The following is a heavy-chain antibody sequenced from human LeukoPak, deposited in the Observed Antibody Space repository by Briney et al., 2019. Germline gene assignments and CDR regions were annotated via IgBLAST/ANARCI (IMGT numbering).Heavy chain of an antibody. CDR1: GGSISSYY. CDR3: ARDQWLEPYYYYGMDV. J-gene: IGHJ6*02. D-gene: IGHD6-19*01. CDR2: IYYSGST. V-gene: IGHV4-59*12. Sequence: PSETLSLTCTVSGGSISSYYWSWIRQPPGKGPEWIGYIYYSGSTNYNPSLKSRVTMSVDTSKNQFSLKLSSVTAADTAVYYCARDQWLEPYYYYGMDVWGQGTTVTVSS.